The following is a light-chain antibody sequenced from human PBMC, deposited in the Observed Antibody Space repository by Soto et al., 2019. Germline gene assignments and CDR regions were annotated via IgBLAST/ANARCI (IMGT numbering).Light chain of an antibody. CDR3: QQYNSWPPYT. J-gene: IGKJ2*01. Sequence: EIVMTQSPATLSVSPGERATLSCRASQSGSTNLAWYQQKPGQAHRLLIYGASTRATGIPARFSGSGSGTEFTLTISSLQSEDFAVYYCQQYNSWPPYTFGQGTKLQIK. CDR1: QSGSTN. CDR2: GAS. V-gene: IGKV3-15*01.